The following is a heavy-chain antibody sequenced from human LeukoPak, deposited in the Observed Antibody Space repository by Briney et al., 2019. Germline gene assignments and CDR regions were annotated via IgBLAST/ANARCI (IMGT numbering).Heavy chain of an antibody. V-gene: IGHV1-46*01. CDR1: GYTFTSYY. CDR2: INPSGGST. CDR3: ARSPVYYYYGMDV. Sequence: ASVKVSCKASGYTFTSYYMHWVRQAPGQGLECMGIINPSGGSTSYAQKFQGRVTMTRDTSTSTVYMELSSLRSEDTAVYYCARSPVYYYYGMDVWGQGTTVTVS. J-gene: IGHJ6*02.